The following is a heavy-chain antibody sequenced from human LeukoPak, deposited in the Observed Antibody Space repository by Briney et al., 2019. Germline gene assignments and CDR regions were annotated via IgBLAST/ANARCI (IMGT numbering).Heavy chain of an antibody. CDR2: VSGSGSTV. CDR1: GFTFSDHI. CDR3: VRQFAS. V-gene: IGHV3-48*01. Sequence: GGSLRLSCAASGFTFSDHIMNWVRQLPGKRLEWVAYVSGSGSTVYYADSVKGRFTISRDNGKSSLYLQMNSLRVEDTALYYCVRQFASWGQGTLVTVSS. J-gene: IGHJ4*02.